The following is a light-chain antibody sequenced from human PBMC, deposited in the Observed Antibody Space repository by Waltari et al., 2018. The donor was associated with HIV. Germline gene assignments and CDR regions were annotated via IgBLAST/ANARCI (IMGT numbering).Light chain of an antibody. CDR2: VVS. V-gene: IGLV2-11*01. Sequence: QSALTQPRSVSGSPGQSVTISCTGTSSDVGGYTYVSWYHTPPDKAPKLIIYVVSKRPSGVPDRFSGSKSGNTASLTSSGLQAEDEADYYCCSYAGSRTLYLFGTGTKVAVL. CDR1: SSDVGGYTY. J-gene: IGLJ1*01. CDR3: CSYAGSRTLYL.